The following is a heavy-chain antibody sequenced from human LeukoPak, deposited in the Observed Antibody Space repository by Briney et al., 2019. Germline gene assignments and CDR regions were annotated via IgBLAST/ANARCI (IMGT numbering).Heavy chain of an antibody. CDR2: IDYDGGSG. CDR1: GFTLSSYE. Sequence: GGSLRLSCTVSGFTLSSYEMSWIRQAPGQRLEWVSSIDYDGGSGHYADSVKGRFTISRDNSNNTLFLHLNSLRGEDTAVYYCTRNSGWYGLSWGQGTLVTVSS. CDR3: TRNSGWYGLS. J-gene: IGHJ1*01. V-gene: IGHV3-23*01. D-gene: IGHD6-19*01.